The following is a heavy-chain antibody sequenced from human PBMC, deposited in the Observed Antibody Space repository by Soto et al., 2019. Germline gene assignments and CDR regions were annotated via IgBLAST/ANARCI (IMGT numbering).Heavy chain of an antibody. CDR2: IIPIFGTA. CDR1: GGTFSSYA. J-gene: IGHJ4*02. CDR3: ARSPADIVVVPAATTHSRGWYELYX. V-gene: IGHV1-69*13. Sequence: VASVKVSCKASGGTFSSYAISWVRQAPGQGLEWMGVIIPIFGTANYAQKFQGRVTITADESRSTAYMERSSLRSEDTAVYYCARSPADIVVVPAATTHSRGWYELYXWGQGTLVTVSX. D-gene: IGHD2-2*01.